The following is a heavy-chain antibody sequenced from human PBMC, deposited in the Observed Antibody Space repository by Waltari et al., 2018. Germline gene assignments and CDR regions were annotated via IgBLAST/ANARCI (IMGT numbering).Heavy chain of an antibody. V-gene: IGHV3-7*01. D-gene: IGHD2-15*01. Sequence: EVQLVESGGGLVQPGGSLRLSCVASGFTFSNYWINWVRQAPGKGLEWVANIKPDGGVKNYVDSVMGRFTISRDNAKNSVYLQVNSLRVDDTAVYYCARASGPGALDIWGQGTMVTVSS. CDR1: GFTFSNYW. CDR3: ARASGPGALDI. J-gene: IGHJ3*02. CDR2: IKPDGGVK.